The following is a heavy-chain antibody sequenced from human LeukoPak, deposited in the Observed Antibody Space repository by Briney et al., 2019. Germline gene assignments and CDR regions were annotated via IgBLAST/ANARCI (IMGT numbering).Heavy chain of an antibody. V-gene: IGHV4-34*01. CDR1: GGSFSGYY. CDR3: ARGRTVVRF. J-gene: IGHJ4*02. D-gene: IGHD4-23*01. CDR2: INHSGST. Sequence: TSETLSLTCAVYGGSFSGYYWSWIRQPPGKGLEWIGEINHSGSTNYNPSLKSRVTISVDTSKNQFSLKLSSVTAADTAVYYCARGRTVVRFWGQGTLVTVSS.